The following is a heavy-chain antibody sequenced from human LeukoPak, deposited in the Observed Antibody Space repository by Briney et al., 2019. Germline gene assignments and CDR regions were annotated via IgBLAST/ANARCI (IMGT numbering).Heavy chain of an antibody. D-gene: IGHD4-11*01. CDR1: GGTFSKYA. CDR3: ARDDNYGIFVNVDY. Sequence: SVKVSCKASGGTFSKYALSWVRQAPGQGLEWMGGIIPIFGTATYAQKFQARVTITADKSTSTAYMELSSLRSDDTAVYYCARDDNYGIFVNVDYWGQGTLVTVSS. CDR2: IIPIFGTA. J-gene: IGHJ4*02. V-gene: IGHV1-69*06.